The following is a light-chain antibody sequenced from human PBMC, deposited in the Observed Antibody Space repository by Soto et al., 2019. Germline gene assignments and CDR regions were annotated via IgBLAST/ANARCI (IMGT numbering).Light chain of an antibody. Sequence: EIVLTQSPGTLSLSPGERATLSCRASQSVSSSYLAWFQRKPGQAPRLLIYGASSRATGIPDRFSGSGSGTDFTLTISRLEPEDFAVYYCQQYGGSPPYTFGQGTKVDIK. CDR2: GAS. CDR3: QQYGGSPPYT. J-gene: IGKJ2*01. V-gene: IGKV3-20*01. CDR1: QSVSSSY.